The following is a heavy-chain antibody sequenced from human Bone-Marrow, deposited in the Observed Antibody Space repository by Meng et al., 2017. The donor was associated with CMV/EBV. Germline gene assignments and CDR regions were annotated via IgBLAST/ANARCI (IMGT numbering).Heavy chain of an antibody. CDR1: GYTFTGYY. J-gene: IGHJ4*02. D-gene: IGHD4-17*01. CDR3: ARDVSTVTHVLDDY. CDR2: INPNSGGT. V-gene: IGHV1-2*02. Sequence: ASVKVSCKASGYTFTGYYMHWVRQAPGQGLEWMGWINPNSGGTNYVQKFRGRVTMTRDTSISTAYMDLSRLRSDDTAVYYCARDVSTVTHVLDDYWGQGTLVTVSS.